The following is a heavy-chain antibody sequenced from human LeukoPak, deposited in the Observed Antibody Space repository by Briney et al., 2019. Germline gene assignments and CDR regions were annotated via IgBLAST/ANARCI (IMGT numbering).Heavy chain of an antibody. CDR1: GFTFSSYA. CDR2: ISYDGSNK. J-gene: IGHJ4*03. D-gene: IGHD6-6*01. Sequence: GRSLRLSCAASGFTFSSYAMHWVRQAPGKGLEWVAVISYDGSNKYYADSVKGRFTISRDNSKNTLYLQMNSLRAEDTAVYYCARDRAARACYFDYWGQGTLVTVSS. V-gene: IGHV3-30*01. CDR3: ARDRAARACYFDY.